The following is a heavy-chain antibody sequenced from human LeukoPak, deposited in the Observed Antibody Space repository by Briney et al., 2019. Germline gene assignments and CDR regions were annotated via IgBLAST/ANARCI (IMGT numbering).Heavy chain of an antibody. V-gene: IGHV1-18*01. CDR2: ISAYNGNT. J-gene: IGHJ3*02. CDR1: GYTFTSYG. CDR3: ARPEGYCSGSSCPDAFDI. Sequence: ASVKVSCKASGYTFTSYGISWVRQAPGQGLEWMGWISAYNGNTNYAQKLQGRVTMTTDTSTSTAYMELRSLRYDDTAVYYCARPEGYCSGSSCPDAFDIWGQGTMVTVSS. D-gene: IGHD2-15*01.